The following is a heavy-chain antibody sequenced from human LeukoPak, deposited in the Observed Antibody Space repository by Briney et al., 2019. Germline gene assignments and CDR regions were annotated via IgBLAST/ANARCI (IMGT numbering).Heavy chain of an antibody. CDR3: TRESGAFSPFGF. D-gene: IGHD1-26*01. V-gene: IGHV4-4*02. J-gene: IGHJ4*02. Sequence: SGTLSLTCAVSGGSILTTNWWSWVRQPPGKGLEWVGEVHLSGASNYNPSLKSRVNMSIDKSKNQLSLELTSVTAADTAIYYCTRESGAFSPFGFWGQGTLVTVSS. CDR1: GGSILTTNW. CDR2: VHLSGAS.